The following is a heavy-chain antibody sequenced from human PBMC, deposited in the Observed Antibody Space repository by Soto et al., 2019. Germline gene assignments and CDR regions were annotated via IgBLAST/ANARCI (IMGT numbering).Heavy chain of an antibody. D-gene: IGHD2-21*02. CDR3: ARVSYCGGDCYSFDY. CDR1: GGPISSFY. V-gene: IGHV4-59*01. CDR2: IYYSGST. J-gene: IGHJ4*02. Sequence: SETLSLTCTVSGGPISSFYWSWIRQPPGKGLEWIGYIYYSGSTNYHPSLKSRVTMSVDTSKNQFSLKLSSVTAADTAVYYCARVSYCGGDCYSFDYWGQGTLVIVS.